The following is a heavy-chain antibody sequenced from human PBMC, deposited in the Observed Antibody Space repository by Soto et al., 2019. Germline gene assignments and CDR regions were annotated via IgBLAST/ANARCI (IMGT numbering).Heavy chain of an antibody. CDR1: GDSVTRSNW. J-gene: IGHJ6*02. V-gene: IGHV4-4*02. CDR2: IYHSGNT. D-gene: IGHD6-19*01. Sequence: SETLSLTCTVSGDSVTRSNWWSWVRQSPGGGLEWIGEIYHSGNTKYNPSLKSRVTISVDKSKNQFSLHLTSVTAADTAVYYCASSGWSEDFYYYYGMDVWGQGATVTVSS. CDR3: ASSGWSEDFYYYYGMDV.